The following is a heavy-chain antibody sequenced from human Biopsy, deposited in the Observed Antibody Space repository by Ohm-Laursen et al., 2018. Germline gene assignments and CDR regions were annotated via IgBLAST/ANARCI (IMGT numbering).Heavy chain of an antibody. CDR2: ISGYNGNT. J-gene: IGHJ4*02. CDR3: ARVTLPLYLDY. CDR1: GYSFTSYG. D-gene: IGHD5/OR15-5a*01. V-gene: IGHV1-18*01. Sequence: GASVKVSCNASGYSFTSYGISWVRQAPGEGLEWMGRISGYNGNTNYAQKFQGRVTMTADTSTSTVYMEVRSLRSDDTAVYYCARVTLPLYLDYWGQGTRVSVSS.